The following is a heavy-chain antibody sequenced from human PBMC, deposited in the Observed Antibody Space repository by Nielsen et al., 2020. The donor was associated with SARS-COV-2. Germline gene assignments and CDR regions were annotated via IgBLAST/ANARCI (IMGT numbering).Heavy chain of an antibody. V-gene: IGHV4-30-4*01. J-gene: IGHJ4*02. Sequence: SETLSLTCTVSGGSISSGDYYWSWIRQPPGKGLEWIGYIYYSGSTYYNPSLKSRVTISVDTSKNQFSLKLSSVTAADTAVYYCARDGGETTSLDYWGQGTLVTVSS. CDR3: ARDGGETTSLDY. D-gene: IGHD4-17*01. CDR2: IYYSGST. CDR1: GGSISSGDYY.